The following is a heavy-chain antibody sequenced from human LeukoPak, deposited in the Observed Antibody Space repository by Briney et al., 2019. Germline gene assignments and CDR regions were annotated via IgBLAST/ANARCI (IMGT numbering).Heavy chain of an antibody. V-gene: IGHV3-11*04. CDR1: GFTFSDYY. CDR3: AREFDNYGDYDRYYYYMDV. D-gene: IGHD4-17*01. CDR2: ISSSGSTI. J-gene: IGHJ6*03. Sequence: PGGSLRLSCAASGFTFSDYYMSWIRQAPGKGLEWVSYISSSGSTIYYADSVKGRFTISRDNAKNSLYLQMNSLRAEDTAVYYCAREFDNYGDYDRYYYYMDVWGKGTTVTVSS.